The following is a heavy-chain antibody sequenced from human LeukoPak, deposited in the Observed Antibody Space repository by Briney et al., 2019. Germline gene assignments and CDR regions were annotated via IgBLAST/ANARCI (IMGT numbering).Heavy chain of an antibody. V-gene: IGHV4-39*01. D-gene: IGHD3-10*01. CDR1: GGSISSSSYY. J-gene: IGHJ5*02. CDR2: IYYSGST. CDR3: ARPYGSGSYYNP. Sequence: PSETLSLTCTVSGGSISSSSYYWGWIRQPPGKGLEWIGSIYYSGSTYYNPSLKSRVTISVDTSKNQFSLKLSSVTAADTAVYYCARPYGSGSYYNPWGQGTLVTVSS.